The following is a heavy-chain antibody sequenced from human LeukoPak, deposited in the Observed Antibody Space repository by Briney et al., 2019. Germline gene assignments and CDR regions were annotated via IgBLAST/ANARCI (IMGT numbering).Heavy chain of an antibody. J-gene: IGHJ4*02. CDR1: GFTFSIYA. Sequence: GGSLRLSCGASGFTFSIYAIHWVRQAPGKGLEWVAVISYDGSNKYYADFVKGRFAISRDNSKNTLYLQMNSLRAEDTAVYYCARDASGSYYWFDYWGQGTLVTVSS. CDR3: ARDASGSYYWFDY. D-gene: IGHD1-26*01. CDR2: ISYDGSNK. V-gene: IGHV3-30*09.